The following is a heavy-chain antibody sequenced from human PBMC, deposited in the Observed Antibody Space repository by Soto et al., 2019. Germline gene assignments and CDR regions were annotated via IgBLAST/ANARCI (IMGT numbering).Heavy chain of an antibody. V-gene: IGHV1-18*01. CDR3: ARDLRIVQPDAFDI. CDR2: ISAYNGNT. D-gene: IGHD3-22*01. Sequence: GLEWMGWISAYNGNTNYAQKLQGRVTMTTDTSTSTAYMELRSLRSDDTAVYFCARDLRIVQPDAFDIWGQGTTVTVSS. J-gene: IGHJ3*02.